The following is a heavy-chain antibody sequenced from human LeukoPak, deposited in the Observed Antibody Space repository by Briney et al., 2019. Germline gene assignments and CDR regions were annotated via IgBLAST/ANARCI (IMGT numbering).Heavy chain of an antibody. CDR3: ASTIVVVVAAKGGFDP. CDR2: ISYDGSNK. Sequence: GRSLRLSCAASGFTFSSYAMHWVRQAPGKGLEWVAVISYDGSNKYYADSVKGRFTISRDNSKNTLYLQMNSLRAEDTAVYYCASTIVVVVAAKGGFDPWGQGTLVTVSS. D-gene: IGHD2-15*01. CDR1: GFTFSSYA. V-gene: IGHV3-30-3*01. J-gene: IGHJ5*02.